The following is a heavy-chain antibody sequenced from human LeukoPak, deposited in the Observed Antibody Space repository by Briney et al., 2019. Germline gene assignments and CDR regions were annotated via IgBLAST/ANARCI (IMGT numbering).Heavy chain of an antibody. J-gene: IGHJ4*02. V-gene: IGHV4-34*01. CDR2: INHGGRT. D-gene: IGHD3-10*01. CDR3: ARGKQLLVRGPFDQ. CDR1: SGSLSGHF. Sequence: SETLSLTCAVYSGSLSGHFWSWIRQPPGKGLEWIGEINHGGRTNYNPSLESRVSVSVDTSKNQFSLILNSVTAADTAVHYCARGKQLLVRGPFDQWGQGTLVTVSS.